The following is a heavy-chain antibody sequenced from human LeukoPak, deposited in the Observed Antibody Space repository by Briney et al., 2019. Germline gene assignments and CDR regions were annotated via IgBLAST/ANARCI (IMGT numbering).Heavy chain of an antibody. D-gene: IGHD2-15*01. CDR3: VKRYCSGGSCYPYHY. Sequence: GGSLRLSCAASGLTFSSHAMNWVRHAPGKGLEWVSGISGSGCSTDYADSVKGRFTISRDNSKNTLYLQVNSLRAEETGVYYCVKRYCSGGSCYPYHYWGQGTLVTVYS. CDR2: ISGSGCST. CDR1: GLTFSSHA. J-gene: IGHJ4*02. V-gene: IGHV3-23*01.